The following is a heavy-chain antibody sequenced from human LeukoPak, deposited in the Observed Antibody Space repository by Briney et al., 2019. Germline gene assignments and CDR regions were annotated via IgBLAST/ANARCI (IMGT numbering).Heavy chain of an antibody. CDR2: IDHDGINT. J-gene: IGHJ4*02. V-gene: IGHV3-23*01. D-gene: IGHD6-13*01. CDR3: ARDVVAAAGTWDY. CDR1: GFTFSSYA. Sequence: GGSLRLSCAASGFTFSSYAMSWVRQAPGKGLEWVSRIDHDGINTYYADSVKGRFTISRDNAKNTLYLRMNSLRAEDTAVYYCARDVVAAAGTWDYWGQGTLVTVSS.